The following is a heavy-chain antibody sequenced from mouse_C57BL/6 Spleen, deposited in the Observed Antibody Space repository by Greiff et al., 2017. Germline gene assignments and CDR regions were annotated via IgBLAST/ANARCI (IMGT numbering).Heavy chain of an antibody. Sequence: EVQLHQSGPELVKPGASVKISCKASGYSFTAYHMNWVKQSNGKSLEWMGVINPNYGTTSYNQKFKGKATLTVDHSSSTAYMQLNSLTSEDSAVYYCARRGGITTVVANYFDYWGQGTTLTVSS. CDR3: ARRGGITTVVANYFDY. D-gene: IGHD1-1*01. CDR2: INPNYGTT. CDR1: GYSFTAYH. J-gene: IGHJ2*01. V-gene: IGHV1-39*01.